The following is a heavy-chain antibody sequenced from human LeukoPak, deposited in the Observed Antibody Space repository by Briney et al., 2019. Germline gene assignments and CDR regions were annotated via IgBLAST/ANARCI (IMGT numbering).Heavy chain of an antibody. D-gene: IGHD6-19*01. CDR3: ARGGQWAIGYYFDY. V-gene: IGHV4-4*02. CDR2: IYHSGST. Sequence: PSETLSLTCAVSGGSISSSNWWSWVRQPPGKGLEWIGEIYHSGSTNYNPSLKSRVTISVDTSKNQFSLKLSSVTAADTAVYYCARGGQWAIGYYFDYWGQGTLVTVSS. CDR1: GGSISSSNW. J-gene: IGHJ4*02.